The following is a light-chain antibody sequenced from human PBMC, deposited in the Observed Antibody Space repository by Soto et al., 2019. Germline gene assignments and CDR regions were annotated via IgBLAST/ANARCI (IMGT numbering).Light chain of an antibody. J-gene: IGKJ1*01. CDR3: QQYVSSRT. Sequence: EIVLTQSPGTLSLTPGERATLSCRASQSVSSSSLAWYQQKPGQAPRLLIYGASSRATGIPDRFSGSGSGTYFTLTISRLEPADFAVYYCQQYVSSRTFGQGTKVEI. CDR2: GAS. V-gene: IGKV3-20*01. CDR1: QSVSSSS.